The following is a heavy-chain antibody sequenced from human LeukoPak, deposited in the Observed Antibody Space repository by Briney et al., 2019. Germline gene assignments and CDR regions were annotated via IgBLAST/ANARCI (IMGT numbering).Heavy chain of an antibody. CDR2: ISSSSSYI. Sequence: GGSLRLSCAASGFTFSSYSMNWVRQAPGKGLEWVSSISSSSSYIYYADSVKGRFTNSRDNAKNSLYLQMNSLRAEDTAVYYCARDYDILTGYPSGMDVWGQGTTVTVSS. D-gene: IGHD3-9*01. V-gene: IGHV3-21*01. CDR3: ARDYDILTGYPSGMDV. J-gene: IGHJ6*02. CDR1: GFTFSSYS.